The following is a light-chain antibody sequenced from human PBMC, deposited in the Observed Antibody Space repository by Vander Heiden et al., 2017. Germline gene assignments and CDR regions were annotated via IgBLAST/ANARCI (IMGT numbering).Light chain of an antibody. CDR2: DVN. CDR1: SSDVGAYNY. V-gene: IGLV2-11*01. CDR3: CSYAGDYTFV. Sequence: QSVLTQPRSVSGSTGQSVTISCTGTSSDVGAYNYVSWYQQHPDKAPKLMIYDVNKRPSGVPDRFSGSKSGNTTSLTISGLQAEDEADYYCCSYAGDYTFVFGTGTKVTVL. J-gene: IGLJ1*01.